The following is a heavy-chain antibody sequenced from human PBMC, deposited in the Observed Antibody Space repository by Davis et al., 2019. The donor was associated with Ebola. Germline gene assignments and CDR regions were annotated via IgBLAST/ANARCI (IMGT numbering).Heavy chain of an antibody. CDR2: IRSKANSYTT. CDR1: GFTFSGSA. Sequence: GGSLRLSCAASGFTFSGSAMHWVRQASGKGLEWVGRIRSKANSYTTAYAASVKGRFTISRDDSKNTAYLQMNSLKTEDTAVYYCTNTLGTTDYWGQGTLVTVSS. D-gene: IGHD4-11*01. CDR3: TNTLGTTDY. J-gene: IGHJ4*02. V-gene: IGHV3-73*01.